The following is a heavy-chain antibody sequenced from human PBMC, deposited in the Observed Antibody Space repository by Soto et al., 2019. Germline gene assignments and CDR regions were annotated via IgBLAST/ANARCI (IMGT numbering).Heavy chain of an antibody. CDR1: GGSFSGYY. D-gene: IGHD3-22*01. CDR3: ARQHYYDSSGYYTWN. J-gene: IGHJ4*02. Sequence: TSETLSLTCAVYGGSFSGYYWSWIRQPPGKGLEWIGYIYYSGSTYYTPSLKSRVTISADTSKNQFSLRLNSVTAADTAVYYCARQHYYDSSGYYTWNWGQGTLVTVSS. CDR2: IYYSGST. V-gene: IGHV4-59*08.